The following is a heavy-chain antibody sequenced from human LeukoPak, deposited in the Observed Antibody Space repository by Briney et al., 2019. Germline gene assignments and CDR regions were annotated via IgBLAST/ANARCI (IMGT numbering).Heavy chain of an antibody. V-gene: IGHV4-59*12. Sequence: SETLSLTCTVSGGSISSYYWSWIRQPPGKGLEWIGYIYYSGSTNYNPSLKSRVTISVDTSKNQFSLKLSSVTAADTAVYYCARGGTYCGGDCYIDYWGQGTLVTVSS. CDR2: IYYSGST. CDR1: GGSISSYY. J-gene: IGHJ4*02. D-gene: IGHD2-21*01. CDR3: ARGGTYCGGDCYIDY.